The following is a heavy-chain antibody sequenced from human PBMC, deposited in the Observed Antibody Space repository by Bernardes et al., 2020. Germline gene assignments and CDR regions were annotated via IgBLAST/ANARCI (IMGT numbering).Heavy chain of an antibody. D-gene: IGHD3-9*01. CDR1: GYTFTSYA. J-gene: IGHJ6*04. CDR2: INTNTGNP. CDR3: ARERERYFDWHLPNYYYGMDV. Sequence: ASVKVSCKASGYTFTSYAMNWVRQAPGQGLEWMGWINTNTGNPTYAQGFTGRFVFSLDTSVSTAYLQISSLKAEDTAVYYCARERERYFDWHLPNYYYGMDVWGKGTTVTVSS. V-gene: IGHV7-4-1*02.